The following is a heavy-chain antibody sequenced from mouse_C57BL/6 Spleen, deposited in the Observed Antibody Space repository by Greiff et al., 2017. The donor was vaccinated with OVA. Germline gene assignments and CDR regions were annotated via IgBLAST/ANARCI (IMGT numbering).Heavy chain of an antibody. CDR1: GFNIKDYY. Sequence: VQLQQSGAELVKPGASVKLSCTASGFNIKDYYMHWVKQRTEQGLEWIGRIDPEDGETKYAPKFQGKATITADTSSNTAYRQLRSRPSEDTAVYSWARGRYYSGSRGGYWGQGTPLTVSS. D-gene: IGHD1-1*01. CDR2: IDPEDGET. J-gene: IGHJ2*01. CDR3: ARGRYYSGSRGGY. V-gene: IGHV14-2*01.